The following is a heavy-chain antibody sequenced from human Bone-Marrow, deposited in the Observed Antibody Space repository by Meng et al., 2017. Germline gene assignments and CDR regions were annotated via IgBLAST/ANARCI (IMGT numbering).Heavy chain of an antibody. CDR1: GFAFSSYW. CDR3: ARTEGPFDY. D-gene: IGHD1-14*01. Sequence: GGSLRLSCVASGFAFSSYWMHWVRQAPGKGLVWVSRIKNDGSITTYADSVRGRFTISRDNAKNTVYLQMNSLRAEDTAVYYCARTEGPFDYWGQGTLVTVSS. J-gene: IGHJ4*02. V-gene: IGHV3-74*01. CDR2: IKNDGSIT.